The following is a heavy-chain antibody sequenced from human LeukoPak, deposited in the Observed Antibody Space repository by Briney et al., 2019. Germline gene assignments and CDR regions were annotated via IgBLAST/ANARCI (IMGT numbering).Heavy chain of an antibody. J-gene: IGHJ5*02. D-gene: IGHD2-2*01. CDR2: ISGSGGST. CDR1: GFTFSSYA. CDR3: AKCQRSTSCSLHNWFDP. Sequence: GGSLRLSCAASGFTFSSYAMSWVRQAPGKGLEWVSAISGSGGSTYYADSVKGRFTISRDNSKNTLYLQMNSLRAEDTAVYYCAKCQRSTSCSLHNWFDPWGQGTLVTVSS. V-gene: IGHV3-23*01.